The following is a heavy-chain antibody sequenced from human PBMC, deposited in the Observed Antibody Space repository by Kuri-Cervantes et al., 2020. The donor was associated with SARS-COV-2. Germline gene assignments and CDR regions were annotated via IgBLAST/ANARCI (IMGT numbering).Heavy chain of an antibody. Sequence: SETLSLTCTVSGGSISSSSYYWGWIRQPPGKGLEWIGSIYHSGSTYYNPSLKSRVTISVDTSKNQFSLKLSSVTAADTAVYYCARPYWGYYCGGDCYSSSQTDWYFDLWGRGTLVTVSS. V-gene: IGHV4-39*07. D-gene: IGHD2-21*01. CDR3: ARPYWGYYCGGDCYSSSQTDWYFDL. CDR1: GGSISSSSYY. J-gene: IGHJ2*01. CDR2: IYHSGST.